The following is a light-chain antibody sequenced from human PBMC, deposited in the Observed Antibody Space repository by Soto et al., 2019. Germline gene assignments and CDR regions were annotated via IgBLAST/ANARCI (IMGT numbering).Light chain of an antibody. V-gene: IGKV3-15*01. CDR2: GAS. CDR3: QQYNNWHWT. Sequence: EIVMTQSPATLSVSPGERATLSCRASQSVSSNLAWYQQKAGQAPRLLIYGASTRATGIPARFSGRGSGTDFTLTISSLQSADFAVYYCQQYNNWHWTFGQGTNVEV. CDR1: QSVSSN. J-gene: IGKJ1*01.